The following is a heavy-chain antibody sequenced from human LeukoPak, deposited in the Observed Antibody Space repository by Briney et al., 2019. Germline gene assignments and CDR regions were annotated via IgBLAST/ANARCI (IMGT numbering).Heavy chain of an antibody. CDR1: GFTFSSYA. D-gene: IGHD6-19*01. V-gene: IGHV3-23*01. CDR3: TRNSGWYGAS. CDR2: IDYSGDTT. J-gene: IGHJ4*02. Sequence: GGSLRLSCAASGFTFSSYAMHWVRQAPGKGLEWVSSIDYSGDTTYYADSVKGRFTISRDNSKSTLFLQLSSLRADDTAVYYCTRNSGWYGASWGQGTLVTVSS.